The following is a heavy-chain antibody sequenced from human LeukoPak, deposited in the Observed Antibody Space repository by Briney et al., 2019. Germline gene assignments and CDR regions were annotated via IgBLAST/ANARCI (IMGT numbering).Heavy chain of an antibody. CDR1: GFTFDDYG. Sequence: PGGSLRLSCAASGFTFDDYGMSWVRQAPGKGLEWVSGINWNGGSTGYADSVKGRFTISRDNAKNTLYLQMNSLRAEDTAVYYCAKPYLFSGDYQSNWFDPWGQGTLVTVSS. V-gene: IGHV3-20*04. CDR3: AKPYLFSGDYQSNWFDP. CDR2: INWNGGST. J-gene: IGHJ5*02. D-gene: IGHD4-17*01.